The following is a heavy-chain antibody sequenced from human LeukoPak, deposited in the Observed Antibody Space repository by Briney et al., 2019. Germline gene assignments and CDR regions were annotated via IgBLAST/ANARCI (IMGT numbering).Heavy chain of an antibody. J-gene: IGHJ4*02. CDR3: ARDRRTAAAGTALDY. D-gene: IGHD6-13*01. CDR1: GFTFSSYA. Sequence: GGSLRLSCAASGFTFSSYAMHWVRQAPGKGLEWVAVISYDGSNKYYADSVKGRFTISRDNSKNTLYLQMNSLRAEDTAVYYCARDRRTAAAGTALDYWGQGTLVTVSS. V-gene: IGHV3-30-3*01. CDR2: ISYDGSNK.